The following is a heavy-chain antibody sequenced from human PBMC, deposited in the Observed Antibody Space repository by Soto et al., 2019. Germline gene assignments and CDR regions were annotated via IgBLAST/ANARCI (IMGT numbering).Heavy chain of an antibody. V-gene: IGHV3-48*02. Sequence: EAHLVESXXXLXXXXXXLRLSCAASGFTFSDNPMNWVRLAPGKGLEWVSHIRSDGTTIYYADSVKDRFTISRDNAKNSLYLHMNRMREEDTAIYYCVRDHAFAFDTWGQGTLVTVSS. D-gene: IGHD2-2*01. CDR3: VRDHAFAFDT. CDR2: IRSDGTTI. J-gene: IGHJ4*02. CDR1: GFTFSDNP.